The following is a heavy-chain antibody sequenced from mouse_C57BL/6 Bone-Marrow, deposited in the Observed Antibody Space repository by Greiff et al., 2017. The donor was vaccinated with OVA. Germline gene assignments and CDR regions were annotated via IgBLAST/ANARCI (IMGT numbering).Heavy chain of an antibody. D-gene: IGHD4-1*01. CDR3: ARGGTSPFAY. J-gene: IGHJ3*01. CDR1: GYSFTGYY. Sequence: VQLQQSGPELVKPGASVKISCKASGYSFTGYYMNWVKQSPEKSLEWIGEINPSTGGTPYNQTFKAKATLTVDKSSSTAYMQLKSLTSEDSAVYYCARGGTSPFAYWGQGTLVTVSA. V-gene: IGHV1-42*01. CDR2: INPSTGGT.